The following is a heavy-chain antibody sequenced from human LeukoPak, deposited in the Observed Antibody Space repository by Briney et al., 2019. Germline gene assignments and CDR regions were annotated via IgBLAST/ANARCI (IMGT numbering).Heavy chain of an antibody. CDR2: IYSGGST. CDR3: ARDFFGTGSDRGYFDY. D-gene: IGHD3-10*01. Sequence: PGGSLRLSCAASGFTVSSNYMSWVRQAPGKGLEWVSVIYSGGSTYYADSVKGRFTISRDNAKNSLYLQMNSLRAEDTAVYYCARDFFGTGSDRGYFDYWGQGTLVTVSS. J-gene: IGHJ4*02. V-gene: IGHV3-53*01. CDR1: GFTVSSNY.